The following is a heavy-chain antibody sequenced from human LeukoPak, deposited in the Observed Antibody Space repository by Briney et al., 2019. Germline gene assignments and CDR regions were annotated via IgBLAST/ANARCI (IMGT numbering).Heavy chain of an antibody. CDR2: IYTSGST. Sequence: PSETLSLTCTVSGGSISSYYWSWIRQPAGKGLEWIGRIYTSGSTNYNPSLKSRVTMSVDTSKNQFSLKLSSVTAADTAVYYCARDYVVVVPAAIRGGYYYYMDVWGKGTTVTVSS. V-gene: IGHV4-4*07. CDR1: GGSISSYY. J-gene: IGHJ6*03. CDR3: ARDYVVVVPAAIRGGYYYYMDV. D-gene: IGHD2-2*02.